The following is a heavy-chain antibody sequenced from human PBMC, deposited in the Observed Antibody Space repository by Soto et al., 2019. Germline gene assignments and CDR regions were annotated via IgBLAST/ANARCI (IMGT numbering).Heavy chain of an antibody. CDR3: AKNQGVELVPLATVDWFDP. CDR2: ISGSGLNK. CDR1: GFTFENFG. J-gene: IGHJ5*02. V-gene: IGHV3-23*01. Sequence: GGSLRLSCAASGFTFENFGMSWVRQAPGKGLEWISSISGSGLNKYYADSVKGRFTISRDNSKNTVYLELRNLRADDTAVYHCAKNQGVELVPLATVDWFDPWGQGSVVPVYS. D-gene: IGHD1-26*01.